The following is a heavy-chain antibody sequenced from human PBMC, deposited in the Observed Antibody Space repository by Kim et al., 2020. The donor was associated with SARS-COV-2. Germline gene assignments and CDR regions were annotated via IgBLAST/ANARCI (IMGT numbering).Heavy chain of an antibody. V-gene: IGHV3-7*03. CDR3: ARVVLRRSRGSDY. Sequence: GGSLRLSCAASGFTFSSYWMSWVRQAPGKGLEWVANIKQDGSEKYYVDSVKGRFTISRDNAKNSLYLQMNSLRAEDTAVYYCARVVLRRSRGSDYWGQGTLVTVSS. D-gene: IGHD2-15*01. CDR1: GFTFSSYW. J-gene: IGHJ4*02. CDR2: IKQDGSEK.